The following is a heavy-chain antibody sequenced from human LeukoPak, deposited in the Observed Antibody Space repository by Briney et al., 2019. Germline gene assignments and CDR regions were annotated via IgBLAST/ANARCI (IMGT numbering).Heavy chain of an antibody. J-gene: IGHJ4*02. V-gene: IGHV3-53*01. D-gene: IGHD2-21*02. Sequence: GGSLRLSCAASGFTVSSNYMSWVRQAPGKGLEWVSVIYSGGSTYYADSVMGRFTISRDNSKNTLYLQMNSLRAEDTAVYYCAREVIRAYCGGDCYSGYFDYWGQGTLVTVSS. CDR2: IYSGGST. CDR3: AREVIRAYCGGDCYSGYFDY. CDR1: GFTVSSNY.